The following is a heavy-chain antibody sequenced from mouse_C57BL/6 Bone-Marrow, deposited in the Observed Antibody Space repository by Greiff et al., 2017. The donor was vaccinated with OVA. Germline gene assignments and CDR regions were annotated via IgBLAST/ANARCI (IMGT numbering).Heavy chain of an antibody. V-gene: IGHV5-16*01. J-gene: IGHJ1*03. D-gene: IGHD2-1*01. CDR1: GFTFSDYY. CDR2: INYDGSST. Sequence: DVQLVESEGGLVQPGSSMKLSCTASGFTFSDYYMAWVRQVPEKGLEWVANINYDGSSTYYLDSLKSRFIISRDNAKNILYLQMSSLKSEDTATYYCAREESIYYGNYWYFDVWGTGTTVTVSS. CDR3: AREESIYYGNYWYFDV.